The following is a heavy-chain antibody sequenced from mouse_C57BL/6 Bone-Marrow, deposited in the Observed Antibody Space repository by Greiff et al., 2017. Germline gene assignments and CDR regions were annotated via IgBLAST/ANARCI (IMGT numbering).Heavy chain of an antibody. V-gene: IGHV1-81*01. CDR3: ARAGGWLLRDFDY. CDR1: GYTFTSSG. D-gene: IGHD2-3*01. Sequence: VQLQESGAELARPGASVKLSCKASGYTFTSSGISWVKQRTGQGLEWIGEIYPRSGNTYYNEKFKGKATLTADKSSSTAYMELRSLTSEDSAVYFCARAGGWLLRDFDYWGQGTTLTVSS. CDR2: IYPRSGNT. J-gene: IGHJ2*01.